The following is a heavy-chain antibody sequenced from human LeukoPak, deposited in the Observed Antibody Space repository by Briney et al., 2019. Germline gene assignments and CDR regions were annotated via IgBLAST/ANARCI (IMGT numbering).Heavy chain of an antibody. J-gene: IGHJ4*02. D-gene: IGHD4-17*01. Sequence: GGSLRLSCVASGFTFSSYSMNWVRQAPGRGLEWVSYISRSSGTIYYADSVKGRFTISRDNAKNSLYLQMNSLRAEDTAVYYCAREAFNYGDHYFDYWGQGTLVTVSS. CDR3: AREAFNYGDHYFDY. CDR1: GFTFSSYS. CDR2: ISRSSGTI. V-gene: IGHV3-48*01.